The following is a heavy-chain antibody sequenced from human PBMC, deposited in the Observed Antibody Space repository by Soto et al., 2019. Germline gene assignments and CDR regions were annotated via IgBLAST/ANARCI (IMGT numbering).Heavy chain of an antibody. D-gene: IGHD7-27*01. CDR3: ARGANRGYFDY. CDR1: GGSMSSYY. CDR2: VYTSGST. J-gene: IGHJ4*02. Sequence: SETLSLTCTVSGGSMSSYYWTWIRQPAGKGLEWIGRVYTSGSTNYNPSLKSRVTMSVDTSKNQFSLKLSSVTAADTAVYYCARGANRGYFDYWGQGTLVTVSS. V-gene: IGHV4-4*07.